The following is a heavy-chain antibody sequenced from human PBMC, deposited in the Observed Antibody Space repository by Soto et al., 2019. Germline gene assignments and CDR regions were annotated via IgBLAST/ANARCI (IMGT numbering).Heavy chain of an antibody. CDR1: GYTFTSYY. Sequence: QVQLVQSGAEVKKPGASVKVSCKASGYTFTSYYMHWVRQAPGQGLEWMGIINPSGGSTSYAQKSQGRVTMSRDTSPSTVYMVLSSLRSEDTAVYYCARLTMVRGEDYWGQGTLVTVSS. J-gene: IGHJ4*02. CDR2: INPSGGST. V-gene: IGHV1-46*01. D-gene: IGHD3-10*01. CDR3: ARLTMVRGEDY.